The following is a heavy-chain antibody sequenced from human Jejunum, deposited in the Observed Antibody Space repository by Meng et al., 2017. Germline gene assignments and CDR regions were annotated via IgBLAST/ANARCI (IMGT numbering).Heavy chain of an antibody. CDR1: GFSFSDPY. CDR2: IKNKRDSYTA. CDR3: ARDWFTSLAD. Sequence: GGSLRLPCAASGFSFSDPYMDWVRQAPGKGLEWVGRIKNKRDSYTADYAASVKGRFTISRDDSENSLFLQMNSLKTEDTAVYYCARDWFTSLADWGQGTLVTVSS. V-gene: IGHV3-72*01. D-gene: IGHD3-16*01. J-gene: IGHJ4*02.